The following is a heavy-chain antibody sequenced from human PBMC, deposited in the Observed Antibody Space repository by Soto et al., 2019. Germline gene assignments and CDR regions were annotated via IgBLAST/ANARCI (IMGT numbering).Heavy chain of an antibody. V-gene: IGHV4-59*08. D-gene: IGHD3-9*01. J-gene: IGHJ5*02. Sequence: SETLSLTCTVSGGSISSYYWSWIRQPPGKGLEWIGYIYYSGSTNYNPSLKSRVTISVDTSKNQFSLKLSSVTAADTAVYYCARLYDILTGPNWFDPWGQGTLLTVSS. CDR1: GGSISSYY. CDR3: ARLYDILTGPNWFDP. CDR2: IYYSGST.